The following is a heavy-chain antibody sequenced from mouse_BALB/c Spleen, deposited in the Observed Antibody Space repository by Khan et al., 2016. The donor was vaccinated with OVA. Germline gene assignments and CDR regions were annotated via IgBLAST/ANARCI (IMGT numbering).Heavy chain of an antibody. Sequence: EVELVESGGDLVKTGGSLKLSCAASGFTFSTYGMSWVRQTPDKRLEWVATINSGGHYTYYTDSVKGRFTISRDNAKNILYLQMTSLRSEDTAMYYCARLAYYYNSEGFAYWGQGTLVTVSA. D-gene: IGHD1-1*02. J-gene: IGHJ3*01. CDR3: ARLAYYYNSEGFAY. CDR1: GFTFSTYG. V-gene: IGHV5-6*01. CDR2: INSGGHYT.